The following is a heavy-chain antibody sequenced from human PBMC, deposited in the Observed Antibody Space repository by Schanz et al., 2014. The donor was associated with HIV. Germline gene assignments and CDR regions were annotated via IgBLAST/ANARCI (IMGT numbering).Heavy chain of an antibody. V-gene: IGHV3-23*04. CDR3: AKSSGWLYAHFDY. CDR2: ISGGSGST. D-gene: IGHD3-9*01. J-gene: IGHJ4*02. CDR1: GLTLSSYG. Sequence: VQLVESGGGVVQPGGSLRLSCAASGLTLSSYGMSWVRQAPGKGLEWVSSISGGSGSTFYADSVKGRFTISRDNFRRTLNLQMNSLRAEDTAVYYCAKSSGWLYAHFDYWGQGTLVTVSS.